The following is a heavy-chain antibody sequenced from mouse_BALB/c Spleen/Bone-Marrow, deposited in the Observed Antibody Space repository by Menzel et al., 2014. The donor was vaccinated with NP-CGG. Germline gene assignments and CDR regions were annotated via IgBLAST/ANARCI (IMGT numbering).Heavy chain of an antibody. CDR1: GFNIKDTY. CDR3: ASYRYGWSFDV. J-gene: IGHJ1*01. D-gene: IGHD2-14*01. CDR2: IDPAIFT. Sequence: VQLQQSGAELVKPGASVKLSCTASGFNIKDTYLHWVKQRPEQGLDWIGRIDPAIFTKYDPKFQGKATITADTSSNTAYLPLSSLTSEDTAVYYCASYRYGWSFDVWGAGTTVTVSS. V-gene: IGHV14-3*02.